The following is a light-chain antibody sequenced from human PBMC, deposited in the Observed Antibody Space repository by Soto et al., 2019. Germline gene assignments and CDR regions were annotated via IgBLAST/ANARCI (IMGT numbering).Light chain of an antibody. Sequence: DVQLTQSPSSLSASVGDRVTIACRASQTIGTSLNWYQHRPGRAPKLLMYAVSSLQSGVPSRFSGSGSGTDFPITITSLHPEDFATYYCQTTFVSPLTFAGGTNVDIK. V-gene: IGKV1-39*01. J-gene: IGKJ4*01. CDR3: QTTFVSPLT. CDR2: AVS. CDR1: QTIGTS.